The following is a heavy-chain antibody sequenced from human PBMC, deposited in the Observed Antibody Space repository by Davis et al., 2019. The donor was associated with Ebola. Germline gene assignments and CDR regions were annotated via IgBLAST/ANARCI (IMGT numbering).Heavy chain of an antibody. D-gene: IGHD3-3*02. J-gene: IGHJ5*02. CDR3: ARHFGRFDP. CDR2: INHSGST. Sequence: SETLSLTCAVSGGSFSGYYWSWIRQPPGKGLGWIGEINHSGSTNYNPSLKSRVTISVDTSKNQFSLKLSSVTAADTAVYYCARHFGRFDPWGQGTLVTVSS. V-gene: IGHV4-34*01. CDR1: GGSFSGYY.